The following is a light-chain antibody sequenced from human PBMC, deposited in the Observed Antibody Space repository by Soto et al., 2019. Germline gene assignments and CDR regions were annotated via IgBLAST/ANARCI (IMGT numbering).Light chain of an antibody. CDR1: QSVSSN. CDR2: GAS. Sequence: EIVMTQSPATLSVSPGERATLSCRASQSVSSNLAWYQQKPGQAPRLLIYGASTRATGIPARFSGSGSGTEFPLTISSLQSGDFAVYYCQQYNNWQTFGGGTKVEIK. J-gene: IGKJ4*01. CDR3: QQYNNWQT. V-gene: IGKV3D-15*01.